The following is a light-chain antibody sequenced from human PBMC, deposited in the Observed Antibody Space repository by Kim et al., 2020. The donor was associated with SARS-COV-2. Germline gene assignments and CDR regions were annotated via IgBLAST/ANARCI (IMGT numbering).Light chain of an antibody. V-gene: IGLV3-1*01. CDR3: QAWDSSTKGV. CDR2: QDT. Sequence: SYELTQPPSVSVSPGQTASITCSGDKLGDKYVCWYQRKPGQSPVLVIYQDTKRPSGIPERFSGSNSGNTATLTISGTQAMDEADYYCQAWDSSTKGVFGGGTQLTVL. CDR1: KLGDKY. J-gene: IGLJ3*02.